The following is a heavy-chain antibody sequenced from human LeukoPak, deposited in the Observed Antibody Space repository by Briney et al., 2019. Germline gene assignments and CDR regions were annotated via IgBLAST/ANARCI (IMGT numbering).Heavy chain of an antibody. CDR3: AKGSTSWDGYKGNYDP. CDR1: GFTFSSYV. J-gene: IGHJ5*02. V-gene: IGHV3-23*01. CDR2: ISEDGRT. Sequence: GGSLRLSCEASGFTFSSYVVIWVRRAPGRGLQWVSVISEDGRTYYADSVKGRFTISRDNSKNTLYLHMNSLRAEDTAVYYCAKGSTSWDGYKGNYDPWGQGTLVTV. D-gene: IGHD6-13*01.